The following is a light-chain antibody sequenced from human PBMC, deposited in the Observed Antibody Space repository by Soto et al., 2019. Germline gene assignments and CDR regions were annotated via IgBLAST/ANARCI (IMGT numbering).Light chain of an antibody. CDR2: GAS. CDR1: LDSGTN. Sequence: ILMTQPRATLSVSPGGGAILSCRASLDSGTNLVRDKQNPGQAPGLLLYGASTRGAGVRDRFSGSGSGIGFNLTVSSLRSEDSAVYYSRQYYNGPPWTGGLGTKVDIK. V-gene: IGKV3-15*01. CDR3: RQYYNGPPWT. J-gene: IGKJ1*01.